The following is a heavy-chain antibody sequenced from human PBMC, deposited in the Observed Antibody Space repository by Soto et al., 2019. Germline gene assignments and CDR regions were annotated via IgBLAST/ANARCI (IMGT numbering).Heavy chain of an antibody. CDR3: ARAHYGDCGYGMDV. J-gene: IGHJ6*02. CDR2: IYYSGST. Sequence: SETLSLTCTVSGGSISSGGYYWSWIRQHPGKGLEWIGYIYYSGSTYYNPSLKGRVTISVDTSKNQFSLKLSSVTAADTAVYYCARAHYGDCGYGMDVWGQGTTVTVSS. D-gene: IGHD4-17*01. V-gene: IGHV4-31*03. CDR1: GGSISSGGYY.